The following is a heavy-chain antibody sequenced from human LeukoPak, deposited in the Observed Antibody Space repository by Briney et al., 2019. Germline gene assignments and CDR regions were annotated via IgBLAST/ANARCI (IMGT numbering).Heavy chain of an antibody. V-gene: IGHV1-18*01. Sequence: WASVTVSCKASGYTFTIYGISWVRQAPGQGLEWMGWISAYNGNTNYAQKLQGRVTMTTDTSTSIAYMEVRSLRSDDTAVYYCAAEMGGTLVGLGSHFDHWGQGTLVTVSS. CDR2: ISAYNGNT. J-gene: IGHJ4*02. D-gene: IGHD1-26*01. CDR1: GYTFTIYG. CDR3: AAEMGGTLVGLGSHFDH.